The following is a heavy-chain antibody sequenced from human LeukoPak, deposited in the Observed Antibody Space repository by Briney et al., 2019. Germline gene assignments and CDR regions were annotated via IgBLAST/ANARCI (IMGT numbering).Heavy chain of an antibody. Sequence: PSVTLSPTCTVSGGSISSYYWSWIRQPAGKGLEWIGRIYTSGSTNYNPSLKSRVTMSVDTSKNQFSLKLSSVTAADTAVYYYARYSSSWYRGNWFDPWGQGTLVTVSS. CDR2: IYTSGST. V-gene: IGHV4-4*07. D-gene: IGHD6-13*01. CDR1: GGSISSYY. CDR3: ARYSSSWYRGNWFDP. J-gene: IGHJ5*02.